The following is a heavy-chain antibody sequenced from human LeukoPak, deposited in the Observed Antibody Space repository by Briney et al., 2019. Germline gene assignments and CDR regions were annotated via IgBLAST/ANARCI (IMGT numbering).Heavy chain of an antibody. CDR1: GFTFSSYW. CDR3: ARGTLQPEPYYYYMDV. Sequence: PGGSLRLSCAASGFTFSSYWMSWVRQAPGKGLEWVANIKQDGSEKYYVDSVKGRFTISRDNAKNSLYLQMNSLRAEDTAVYYCARGTLQPEPYYYYMDVWGKGTTVTISS. CDR2: IKQDGSEK. J-gene: IGHJ6*03. D-gene: IGHD1-1*01. V-gene: IGHV3-7*03.